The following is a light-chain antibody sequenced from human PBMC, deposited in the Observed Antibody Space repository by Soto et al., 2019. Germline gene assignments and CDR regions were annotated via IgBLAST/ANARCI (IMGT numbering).Light chain of an antibody. Sequence: QLVLTQSPSASASLGASVKLTCTLSSGHSNYAIAWHQQQPEKGPRYLMKLNSDGSHNKGDGIPDRFSGSSSGAERYLTISSLQSEDEADSYCQTWGTDFSVVFGGGTKVTVL. CDR1: SGHSNYA. CDR3: QTWGTDFSVV. V-gene: IGLV4-69*01. J-gene: IGLJ2*01. CDR2: LNSDGSH.